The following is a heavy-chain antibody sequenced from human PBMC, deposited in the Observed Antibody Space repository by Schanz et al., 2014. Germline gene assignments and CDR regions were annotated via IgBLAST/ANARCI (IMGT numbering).Heavy chain of an antibody. CDR2: IIPILGIA. CDR1: GGTFSSYT. V-gene: IGHV1-69*02. J-gene: IGHJ3*02. CDR3: ARGTMPGTFDI. D-gene: IGHD2-2*01. Sequence: QVQLVQSEAEVKKPGSSVKVSCKASGGTFSSYTISWVRQAPGQGLEWMGRIIPILGIANYAQNFQGRVTITRDTSASTAYMELSSLRYEDTALYYCARGTMPGTFDIWGQGTMVTVSS.